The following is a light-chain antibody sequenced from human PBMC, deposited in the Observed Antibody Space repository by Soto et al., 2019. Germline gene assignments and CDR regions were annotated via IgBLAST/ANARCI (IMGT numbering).Light chain of an antibody. CDR3: AAWDDSLNGQV. V-gene: IGLV1-44*01. CDR2: YDN. CDR1: NSNIGSNT. Sequence: QAVVTQPPSASGTPGQRVTISCSGSNSNIGSNTVNWHQQLPGTAPKLLIYYDNLRPSGVPDRISGSKSGTSASLAISGLQSDDEADYYCAAWDDSLNGQVFGTGTKVTVL. J-gene: IGLJ1*01.